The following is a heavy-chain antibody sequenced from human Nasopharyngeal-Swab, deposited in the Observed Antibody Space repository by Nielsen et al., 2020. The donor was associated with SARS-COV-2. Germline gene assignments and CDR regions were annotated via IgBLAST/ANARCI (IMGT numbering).Heavy chain of an antibody. CDR1: GFTVSGYW. Sequence: GASLKISCAGSGFTVSGYWMSWVRQAQGQRLEWVAFIAHDASNEYSGDSVKGRFSISRDSSQNTLYLQMDSLRGEDTAVYYCARDAPAHYGAFYWGRGTLVTVSS. CDR2: IAHDASNE. D-gene: IGHD4-17*01. J-gene: IGHJ4*02. CDR3: ARDAPAHYGAFY. V-gene: IGHV3-30*03.